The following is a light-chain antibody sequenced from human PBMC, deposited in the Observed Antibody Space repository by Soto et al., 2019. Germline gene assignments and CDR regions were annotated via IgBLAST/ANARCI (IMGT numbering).Light chain of an antibody. CDR1: QSVTNTY. CDR2: GAS. Sequence: EIVLTQSPATLSLSPGERATLSCRTSQSVTNTYLAWYQQKPGQAPRLLIYGASSRATGIPDRFSGSGSGTDFALTINGLEPEDFAVYYCQHYGSSRTFGQGTKVEIK. J-gene: IGKJ1*01. CDR3: QHYGSSRT. V-gene: IGKV3-20*01.